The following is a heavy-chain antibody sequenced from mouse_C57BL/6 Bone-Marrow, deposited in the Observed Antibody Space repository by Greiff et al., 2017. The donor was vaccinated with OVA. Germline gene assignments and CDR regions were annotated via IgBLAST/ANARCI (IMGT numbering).Heavy chain of an antibody. V-gene: IGHV1-19*01. D-gene: IGHD1-1*01. CDR2: INPYNGGT. CDR3: AKGLYYGSIWFAY. Sequence: VQLQQSGPVLVKPGASVKMSCKASGYTFTDYYMNWVKQSHGKSLEWIGVINPYNGGTSYNQKFKGKATLTVDKSSSTAYMELNSLTSEDSAVYYCAKGLYYGSIWFAYWGQGTQVTVSA. J-gene: IGHJ3*01. CDR1: GYTFTDYY.